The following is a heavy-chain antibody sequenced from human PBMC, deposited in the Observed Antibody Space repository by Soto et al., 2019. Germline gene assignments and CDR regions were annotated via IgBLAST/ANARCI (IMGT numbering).Heavy chain of an antibody. V-gene: IGHV4-38-2*01. CDR3: VSKLGPYYYGLDV. CDR2: ISHSGDT. J-gene: IGHJ6*02. CDR1: GYVITNGYH. D-gene: IGHD3-16*01. Sequence: ETLSLTCAVSGYVITNGYHWGWIRQPPGKELEWIGTISHSGDTYYNPSLESRVAFSVDKSKNQFSLSLTSVTAADTAVYYCVSKLGPYYYGLDVWGQGTTVTVSS.